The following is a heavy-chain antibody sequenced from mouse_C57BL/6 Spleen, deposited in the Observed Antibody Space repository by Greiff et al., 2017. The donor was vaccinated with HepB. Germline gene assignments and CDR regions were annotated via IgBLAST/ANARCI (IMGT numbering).Heavy chain of an antibody. CDR1: GFTFSDYG. CDR2: ISSGSSTI. V-gene: IGHV5-17*01. Sequence: EVQLVESGGGLVKPGGSLKLSCAASGFTFSDYGMHWVRQAPEKGLEWVAYISSGSSTIYYADTVKGRFTISRDNAKNTLFLQMTSLRSEDTAMYYCASTYGSRYYFDYWGQGTTLTVSS. D-gene: IGHD1-1*01. CDR3: ASTYGSRYYFDY. J-gene: IGHJ2*01.